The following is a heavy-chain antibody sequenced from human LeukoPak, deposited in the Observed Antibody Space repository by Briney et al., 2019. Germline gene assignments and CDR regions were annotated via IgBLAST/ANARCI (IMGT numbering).Heavy chain of an antibody. J-gene: IGHJ4*02. CDR1: GYTFTSYG. V-gene: IGHV1-18*01. Sequence: ASVKVSCKASGYTFTSYGISWVRQAPGQGLEWMGWISAYNGNTNYAQKFQGRVTITRDTSASTAYMELSSLRSEDTAVYYCARVGEGFDYWGQGTLVTVSS. D-gene: IGHD3-10*01. CDR3: ARVGEGFDY. CDR2: ISAYNGNT.